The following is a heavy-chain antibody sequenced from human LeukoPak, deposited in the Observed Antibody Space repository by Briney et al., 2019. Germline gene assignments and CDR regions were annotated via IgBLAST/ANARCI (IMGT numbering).Heavy chain of an antibody. CDR1: GFTFSSYS. D-gene: IGHD3-3*01. CDR3: ARSYDFWSMYYFDY. J-gene: IGHJ4*02. CDR2: ISSSSSYI. Sequence: PGGSLRPSCAASGFTFSSYSMNWVRQAPGKGLEWVSSISSSSSYIYYADSVKGRFTISRDNAKNSLYLQMNSLRAEDTAVYYCARSYDFWSMYYFDYWGQGTLVTVSS. V-gene: IGHV3-21*01.